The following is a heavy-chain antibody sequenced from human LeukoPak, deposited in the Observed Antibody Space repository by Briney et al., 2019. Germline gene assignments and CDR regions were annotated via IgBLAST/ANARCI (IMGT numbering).Heavy chain of an antibody. Sequence: GGSLRLSCAASGFTFSSYSMNWVRQAPGKGLEWVSSISSSSSYIYYADSVKGRFTISRDNAKNSLYLQMNSLRAEDTAVYYCARDMRSLYYFDYWGRGTLVTVSS. CDR2: ISSSSSYI. CDR3: ARDMRSLYYFDY. J-gene: IGHJ4*02. CDR1: GFTFSSYS. D-gene: IGHD3-16*01. V-gene: IGHV3-21*01.